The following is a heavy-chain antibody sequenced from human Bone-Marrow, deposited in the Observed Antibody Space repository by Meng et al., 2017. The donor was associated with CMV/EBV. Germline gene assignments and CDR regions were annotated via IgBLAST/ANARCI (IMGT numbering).Heavy chain of an antibody. CDR2: ISRSGSTI. CDR3: ARDYPRGYSNYVGCMDV. D-gene: IGHD4-11*01. V-gene: IGHV3-48*03. CDR1: GFSFANYE. J-gene: IGHJ6*02. Sequence: GGSPRLSCGASGFSFANYEMNWVRQAPGKGLEWVSYISRSGSTIYYTDSVKARFTISRDNAKNSLYLQMNSLRAEDTAVYYCARDYPRGYSNYVGCMDVCGQGTTVTVSS.